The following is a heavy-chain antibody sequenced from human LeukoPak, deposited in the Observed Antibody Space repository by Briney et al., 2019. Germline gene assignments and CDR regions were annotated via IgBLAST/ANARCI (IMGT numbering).Heavy chain of an antibody. D-gene: IGHD6-13*01. CDR2: IYYSGST. V-gene: IGHV4-59*08. CDR3: ASWQLGYFDY. CDR1: GGSISSYY. J-gene: IGHJ4*02. Sequence: SETLSLTCTVSGGSISSYYWSWIRQPPGKGLEWIGYIYYSGSTSYNPSLKSRVTISVDTSKNQFSLKLSSVTAADTAVYYCASWQLGYFDYWGQGTLVTVSS.